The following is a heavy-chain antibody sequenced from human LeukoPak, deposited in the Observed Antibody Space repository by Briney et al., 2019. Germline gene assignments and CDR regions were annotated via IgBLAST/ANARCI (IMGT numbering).Heavy chain of an antibody. CDR3: ARDGGDCGGDCYPYYYYGLDV. D-gene: IGHD2-21*02. CDR2: ISSSSSYI. V-gene: IGHV3-21*01. J-gene: IGHJ6*02. Sequence: GGSLRLSCAASGFTFSSYSMNGGREAPGKGLEGVSSISSSSSYIYYADSVKGRFTIPRDNAKNSLYLQMNSLRAEDTAVYYCARDGGDCGGDCYPYYYYGLDVWGQGTTVTVSS. CDR1: GFTFSSYS.